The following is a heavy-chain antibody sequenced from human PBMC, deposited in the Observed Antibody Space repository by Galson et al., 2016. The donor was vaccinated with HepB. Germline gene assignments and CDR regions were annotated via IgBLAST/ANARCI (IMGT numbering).Heavy chain of an antibody. J-gene: IGHJ5*02. Sequence: SETLSLTCTVSGESITGYYWSWIRQPPGKGLEWIGYLSSTGSANYSPSHKSRVSFSVDTSKNQFSLKLTSVTAADTAVYYCARNDFSGYYQGYNWFDPWGQGTLVTVSS. CDR1: GESITGYY. CDR2: LSSTGSA. V-gene: IGHV4-59*01. CDR3: ARNDFSGYYQGYNWFDP. D-gene: IGHD3-22*01.